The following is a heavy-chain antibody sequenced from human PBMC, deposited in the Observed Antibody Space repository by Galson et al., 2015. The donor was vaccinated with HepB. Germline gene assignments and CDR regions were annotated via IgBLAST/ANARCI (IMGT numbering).Heavy chain of an antibody. Sequence: SLRLSCAASGFTFSNYWMNWARQAPGKGLEWVAAIRQEGSEKWYVDSVKGRFAIPRDNGKNSLYLEMNSLRVDDTAIYYCASTNTFDYWGQGTLVTVSS. CDR1: GFTFSNYW. CDR2: IRQEGSEK. V-gene: IGHV3-7*01. J-gene: IGHJ4*02. CDR3: ASTNTFDY.